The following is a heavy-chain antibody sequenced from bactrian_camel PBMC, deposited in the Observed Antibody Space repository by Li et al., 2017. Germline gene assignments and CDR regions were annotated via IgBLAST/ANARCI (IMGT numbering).Heavy chain of an antibody. CDR1: GFTFSSYA. V-gene: IGHV3S40*01. CDR2: ISSGSTYT. CDR3: VNAGRYIV. Sequence: QLVESGGGLVQPGESLRLSRAASGFTFSSYAMSWVRHAPGKGLEWVSSISSGSTYTYYADSVKGRFTISKDNAKNTVYLQMNSLKTEDTAMYYCVNAGRYIVWGQGTQVTVS. D-gene: IGHD1*01. J-gene: IGHJ4*01.